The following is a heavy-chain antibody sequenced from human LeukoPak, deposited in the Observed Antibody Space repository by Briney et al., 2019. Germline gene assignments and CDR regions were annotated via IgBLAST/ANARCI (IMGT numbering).Heavy chain of an antibody. CDR1: GGTFSSYA. J-gene: IGHJ4*02. CDR3: ARSYYYDRSGVWDY. Sequence: ASVKVSCKASGGTFSSYAISWVRQAPGQGLEWMGGIIPIFGTANYAQKFQGRVTITADESTSTAYMELSSLRSEDTAVYYCARSYYYDRSGVWDYWGQGTLVTVSS. V-gene: IGHV1-69*01. D-gene: IGHD3-22*01. CDR2: IIPIFGTA.